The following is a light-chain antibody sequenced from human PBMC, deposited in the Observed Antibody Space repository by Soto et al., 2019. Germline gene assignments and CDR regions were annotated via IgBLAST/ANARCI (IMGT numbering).Light chain of an antibody. V-gene: IGKV3-20*01. CDR3: QQYGGSFSP. J-gene: IGKJ1*01. CDR1: QSVGSTY. CDR2: DAS. Sequence: EIVLTQSPGTLSLSPGERATLSCRASQSVGSTYLAWYQQKTGQAPRLLIYDASNRAPGTPNRFSGSGSGTDFTLTIIRLEPEDFAVYYCQQYGGSFSPFGQGTKVDIK.